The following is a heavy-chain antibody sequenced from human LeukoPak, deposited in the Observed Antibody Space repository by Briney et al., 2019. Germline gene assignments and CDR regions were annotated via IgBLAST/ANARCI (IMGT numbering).Heavy chain of an antibody. CDR1: GFTFSSYT. CDR2: ITTSSTYI. Sequence: GGSLRLSCAASGFTFSSYTMNWVRQARGKGLEWVSSITTSSTYIYYADSVRGRFTISRDNAKNSLYLRMSSLRVEDTAVYYCARGEGYYASGSYFDYWGQGTLVTVSS. D-gene: IGHD3-10*01. J-gene: IGHJ4*02. V-gene: IGHV3-21*01. CDR3: ARGEGYYASGSYFDY.